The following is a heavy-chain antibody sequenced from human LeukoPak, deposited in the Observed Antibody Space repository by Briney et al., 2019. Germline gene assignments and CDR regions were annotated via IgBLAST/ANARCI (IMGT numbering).Heavy chain of an antibody. CDR3: ARNYYESSGYYPWNFDY. Sequence: PSETLSLTCTASGGSISSSSYWWGWIRQPPGKGLEWIANIYYSGSTHYNPSLKSRVTISIEKSKNQFSLKLSSVTAADTAVYYCARNYYESSGYYPWNFDYWGQGTLVTVSS. V-gene: IGHV4-39*01. D-gene: IGHD3-22*01. J-gene: IGHJ4*02. CDR2: IYYSGST. CDR1: GGSISSSSYW.